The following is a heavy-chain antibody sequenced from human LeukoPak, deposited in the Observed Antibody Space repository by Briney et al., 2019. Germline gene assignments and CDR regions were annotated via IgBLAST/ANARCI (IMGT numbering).Heavy chain of an antibody. J-gene: IGHJ4*02. V-gene: IGHV3-48*01. CDR2: ISSSSSTI. CDR3: ARDREGPRWLQSLYYFDY. D-gene: IGHD5-24*01. Sequence: GRSLRLSCAASGFTFSSYSMNWVRQAPGKGLEWVSYISSSSSTIYYADSVKGRFTISRDNAKNSLYLQMNSLRAEDTAVYYCARDREGPRWLQSLYYFDYWGQGTLVTVSS. CDR1: GFTFSSYS.